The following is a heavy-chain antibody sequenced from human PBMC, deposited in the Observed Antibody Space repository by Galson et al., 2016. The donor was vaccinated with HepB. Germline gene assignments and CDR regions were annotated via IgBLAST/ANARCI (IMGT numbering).Heavy chain of an antibody. CDR1: GFTFSSYG. CDR2: ISYDGSNK. Sequence: SLRLSCAASGFTFSSYGMHWVRQAPGKGLEWVAVISYDGSNKYYADSVKGRFTISGDNSKNTLYLQMNSLRAEDTAVYYCAKDRESGYYYYYYYYGMDVWGQGTTVTVSS. V-gene: IGHV3-30*18. CDR3: AKDRESGYYYYYYYYGMDV. D-gene: IGHD3-3*01. J-gene: IGHJ6*02.